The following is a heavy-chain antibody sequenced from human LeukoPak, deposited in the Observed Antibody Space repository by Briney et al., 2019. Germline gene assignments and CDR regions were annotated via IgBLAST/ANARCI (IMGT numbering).Heavy chain of an antibody. CDR2: IYYSGST. CDR1: GGSISSSSYY. Sequence: PSETLSLTCTVSGGSISSSSYYWGWIRQPPGTGLEWIGSIYYSGSTYYNPSLKSRVTISVDTSKNQFSLKLSSVTAADTAVYYCARDGVVTATREYFDYWGQGTLVTVSS. CDR3: ARDGVVTATREYFDY. D-gene: IGHD2-21*02. V-gene: IGHV4-39*07. J-gene: IGHJ4*02.